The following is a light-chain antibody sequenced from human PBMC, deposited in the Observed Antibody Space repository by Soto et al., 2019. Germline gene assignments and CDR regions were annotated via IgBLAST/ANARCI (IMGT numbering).Light chain of an antibody. CDR1: QSISSY. Sequence: QSPSSLSGSGVDSGGVSCRASQSISSYLNWYQQKPGKAPKLLIYAASSLQSGVPSRFSGSGSGTDFTLTISSLQPEDFATYYCQQSYSTPLTFGGGTKVDIK. CDR3: QQSYSTPLT. CDR2: AAS. J-gene: IGKJ4*01. V-gene: IGKV1-39*01.